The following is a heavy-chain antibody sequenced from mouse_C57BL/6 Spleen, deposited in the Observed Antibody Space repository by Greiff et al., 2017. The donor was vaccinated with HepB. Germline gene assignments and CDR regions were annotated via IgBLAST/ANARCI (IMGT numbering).Heavy chain of an antibody. J-gene: IGHJ2*01. CDR2: INPSSGYT. CDR3: AKYYGSSYDYFDY. V-gene: IGHV1-7*01. CDR1: GYTFTSYW. Sequence: VKLMESGAELAKPGASVKLSCKASGYTFTSYWMHWVKQRPGQGLEWIGYINPSSGYTKYNQKFKDKATLTADKSSSTAYMQLSSLTYEDSAVYYCAKYYGSSYDYFDYWGQGTTLTVSS. D-gene: IGHD1-1*01.